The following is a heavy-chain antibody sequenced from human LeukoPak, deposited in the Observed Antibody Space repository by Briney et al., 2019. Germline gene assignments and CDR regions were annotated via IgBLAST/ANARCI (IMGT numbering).Heavy chain of an antibody. CDR2: FDPEDGET. CDR3: ATVRAPVTTPPYNWFDP. CDR1: GYTLTELS. V-gene: IGHV1-24*01. J-gene: IGHJ5*02. D-gene: IGHD5-18*01. Sequence: GASVKVSCKVSGYTLTELSMHWVRQAPGKGLEWMGGFDPEDGETIYAQKFQGRVTMTEDTSTDTVYMELSSLRSEDTAVYYCATVRAPVTTPPYNWFDPWGQGTLVTVSS.